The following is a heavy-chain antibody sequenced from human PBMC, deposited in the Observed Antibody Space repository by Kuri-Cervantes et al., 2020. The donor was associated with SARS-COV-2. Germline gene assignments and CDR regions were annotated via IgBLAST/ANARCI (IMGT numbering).Heavy chain of an antibody. CDR1: GGSLSSYY. CDR3: ARQMMSSITIFGVVITRNWFDP. Sequence: LRLSCTVYGGSLSSYYWSWIRQPPGKGLEWIGYIYYSGSTYYNPSLKSRVTIPVDTSKNQFSLKLSSVTPADTAVYYCARQMMSSITIFGVVITRNWFDPWGQGTLVTVSS. J-gene: IGHJ5*02. CDR2: IYYSGST. D-gene: IGHD3-3*01. V-gene: IGHV4-59*04.